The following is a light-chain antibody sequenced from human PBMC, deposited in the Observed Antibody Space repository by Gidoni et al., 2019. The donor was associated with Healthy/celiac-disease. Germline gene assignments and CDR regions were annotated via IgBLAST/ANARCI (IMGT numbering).Light chain of an antibody. CDR1: QSLVYSDGNTY. CDR3: MQGTHWLT. Sequence: DVVMTQSPLSLPVTLGQPASISCRSSQSLVYSDGNTYLNWFQQRTGQSPRRLIYKVSNRDSGVPDRFGGSGSGTDFTLKISRVEAEDVGVYYCMQGTHWLTFGGGTKVEIK. J-gene: IGKJ4*01. CDR2: KVS. V-gene: IGKV2-30*01.